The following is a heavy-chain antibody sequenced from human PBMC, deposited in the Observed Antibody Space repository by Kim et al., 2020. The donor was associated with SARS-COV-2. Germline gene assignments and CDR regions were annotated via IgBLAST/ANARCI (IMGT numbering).Heavy chain of an antibody. CDR3: ARSGGGYYFDY. CDR2: IYYSGST. CDR1: GGSISSSSYY. Sequence: SETLSLTCTVSGGSISSSSYYWGWIRQPPGKGLEWIGSIYYSGSTYYNPSLKSRVTISVDTSKNQFSLKLSSVTAADTAVYYCARSGGGYYFDYWGQGTLVTVSS. V-gene: IGHV4-39*01. J-gene: IGHJ4*02. D-gene: IGHD3-22*01.